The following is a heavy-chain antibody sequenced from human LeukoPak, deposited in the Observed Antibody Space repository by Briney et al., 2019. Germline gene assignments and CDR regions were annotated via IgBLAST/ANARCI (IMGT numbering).Heavy chain of an antibody. CDR3: ARGAVVAGDFDY. CDR2: IHYSGST. J-gene: IGHJ4*02. D-gene: IGHD6-19*01. CDR1: GYSISSGFY. V-gene: IGHV4-38-2*02. Sequence: PSETLSLTCTVSGYSISSGFYWGWIRQPPGEGLQYIGSIHYSGSTFYNPSLKSRVTISVDTSKNQFSLKLSSVTAADTAVYYCARGAVVAGDFDYWGQGTLVTVSS.